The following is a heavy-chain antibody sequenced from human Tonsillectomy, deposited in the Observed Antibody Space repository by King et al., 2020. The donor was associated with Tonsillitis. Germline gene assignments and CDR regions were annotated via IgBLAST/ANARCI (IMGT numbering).Heavy chain of an antibody. CDR2: IRWDSGSI. CDR3: AKGGGYTYAENFDY. Sequence: VQLVESGGGLVQPDRSLRLSCAASGFTFDDYAMHWVRQAPGKGLEWVSGIRWDSGSIGYADSVKGRFTISRDNAKKSLYLQMNSLRLEDTALYYCAKGGGYTYAENFDYCGQGTLVTVSS. V-gene: IGHV3-9*01. D-gene: IGHD5-18*01. J-gene: IGHJ4*02. CDR1: GFTFDDYA.